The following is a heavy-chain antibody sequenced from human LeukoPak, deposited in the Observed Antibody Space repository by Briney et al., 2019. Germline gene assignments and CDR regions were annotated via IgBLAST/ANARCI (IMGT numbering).Heavy chain of an antibody. D-gene: IGHD5-12*01. CDR3: ARVPWLRPLDY. V-gene: IGHV4-34*01. CDR2: INHSGST. CDR1: GGSFSGYY. Sequence: PSETLSLTCAVYGGSFSGYYWSWIRQPPGKGLEWIGEINHSGSTNYNPSLKSRVTISVDTSKNQLSLKLSSVTAADTAVYYCARVPWLRPLDYWGQGTLVTVSS. J-gene: IGHJ4*02.